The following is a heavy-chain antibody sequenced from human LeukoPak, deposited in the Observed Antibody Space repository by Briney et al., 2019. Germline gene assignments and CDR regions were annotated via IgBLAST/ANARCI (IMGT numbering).Heavy chain of an antibody. CDR1: GFTFSRHW. D-gene: IGHD3-22*01. V-gene: IGHV3-7*03. J-gene: IGHJ4*02. CDR3: ATPLDYYDSSGYHQGGD. CDR2: LKEDGTKK. Sequence: GGSLRLSCAASGFTFSRHWMTWVRQAPGKGLEWVANLKEDGTKKNYVDSVKGRFTISRDNAKSSLYLQMNNLRAEDTAVYYCATPLDYYDSSGYHQGGDWGQGTLVTVSS.